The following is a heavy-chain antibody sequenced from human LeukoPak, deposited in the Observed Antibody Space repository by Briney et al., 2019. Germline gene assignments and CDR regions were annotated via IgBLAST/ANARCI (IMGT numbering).Heavy chain of an antibody. CDR1: GGSISSYY. V-gene: IGHV4-59*08. J-gene: IGHJ4*02. CDR2: IYYSGST. D-gene: IGHD3-10*01. CDR3: ARMVRGINFDY. Sequence: SETLSLTCTVSGGSISSYYWSWIRQPPGKGLEWIGYIYYSGSTNYNPSLKSRVTISVDTSKNQFSLKLSSVTAADTAVYYCARMVRGINFDYWGQGTLVIVSS.